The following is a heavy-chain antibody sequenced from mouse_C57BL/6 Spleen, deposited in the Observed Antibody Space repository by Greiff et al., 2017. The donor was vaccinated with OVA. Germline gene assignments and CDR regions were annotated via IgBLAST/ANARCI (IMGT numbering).Heavy chain of an antibody. J-gene: IGHJ2*01. CDR1: GFTFSSYA. CDR2: ISDGGSYT. V-gene: IGHV5-4*03. CDR3: ARGGVVGYFDY. Sequence: EVKLVGSGGGLVKPGGSLKLSCAASGFTFSSYAMSWVRQTPEKRLEWVATISDGGSYTYYPDNVKGRFTISRDNAKNNLYLQMSHLKSEDTAMYYCARGGVVGYFDYWGQGTTLTVSS.